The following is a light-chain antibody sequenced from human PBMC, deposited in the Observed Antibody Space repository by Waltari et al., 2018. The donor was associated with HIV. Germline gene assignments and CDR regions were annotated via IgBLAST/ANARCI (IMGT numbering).Light chain of an antibody. CDR1: QILLCSGVNA. V-gene: IGKV4-1*01. CDR3: QQYYSGFFS. CDR2: WAS. Sequence: DIEMSQSPDSLAVSLGGRATITCKSNQILLCSGVNALGWYQHKPGQPPRLLIYWASTRESGVPDRFRGSGSGTYFTLTISSLQAEDVAVYYCQQYYSGFFSFGPGTKVDI. J-gene: IGKJ3*01.